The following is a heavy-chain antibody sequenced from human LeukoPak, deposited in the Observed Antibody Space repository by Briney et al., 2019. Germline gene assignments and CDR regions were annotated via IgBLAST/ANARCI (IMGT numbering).Heavy chain of an antibody. J-gene: IGHJ4*02. CDR2: INNDGSTT. V-gene: IGHV3-74*01. CDR1: GFTFANTW. CDR3: AVGGTYGSGS. D-gene: IGHD3-10*01. Sequence: PGGSLRLSCAASGFTFANTWMHWVRQAPGKGLVWVSLINNDGSTTNYADSVKGRFTISRDNAKNTVYLQMNSLRAEDTAVYYCAVGGTYGSGSWGQGTLVTVSP.